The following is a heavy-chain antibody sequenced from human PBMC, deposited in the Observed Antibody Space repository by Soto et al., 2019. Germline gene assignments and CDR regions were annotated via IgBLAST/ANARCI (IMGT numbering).Heavy chain of an antibody. CDR3: AKDISTGTTTFSWFDP. J-gene: IGHJ5*02. Sequence: EVQLVESGGGLVQPGRSLRLSCAASGFTFDDYAMHWVRQLPGKGLKWVSGISWNSGSIGYADSVKGRFTISRDNAKNSLYLQMNNLRAEDTAFYYCAKDISTGTTTFSWFDPWGQGTLVTVSS. V-gene: IGHV3-9*01. D-gene: IGHD1-1*01. CDR1: GFTFDDYA. CDR2: ISWNSGSI.